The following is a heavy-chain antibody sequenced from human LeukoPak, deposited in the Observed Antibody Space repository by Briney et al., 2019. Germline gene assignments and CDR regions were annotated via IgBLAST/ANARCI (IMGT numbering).Heavy chain of an antibody. J-gene: IGHJ6*02. V-gene: IGHV3-23*01. CDR1: GITLSNYG. CDR2: ISGSAGGT. CDR3: AKAHYGMDV. Sequence: GGSLRLSCAVSGITLSNYGMSWVRQAPGKGLEWVAGISGSAGGTNYADSVKGRFTISRDNRKNTLYLQMNNLRAEDTAVYYCAKAHYGMDVWGQGTTVTVSS.